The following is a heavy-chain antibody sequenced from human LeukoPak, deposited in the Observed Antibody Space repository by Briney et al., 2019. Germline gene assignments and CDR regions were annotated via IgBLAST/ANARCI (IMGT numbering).Heavy chain of an antibody. J-gene: IGHJ2*01. V-gene: IGHV4-4*07. CDR1: GGSISGYY. D-gene: IGHD7-27*01. Sequence: PSETLSLTCTVSGGSISGYYWSWIRQPAGKGLEWIGRIYTSGTTNYNPSLKSRVTMSVDTPKNQFSLELDSVTAADTAVYYCARDQTWGWWYWYFDLWGRGTLVTVSS. CDR3: ARDQTWGWWYWYFDL. CDR2: IYTSGTT.